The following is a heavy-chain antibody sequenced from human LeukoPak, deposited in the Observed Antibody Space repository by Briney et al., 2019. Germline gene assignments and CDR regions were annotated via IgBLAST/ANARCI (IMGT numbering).Heavy chain of an antibody. Sequence: SETLSLTCTVSGGSISSGGFYWSWIRQYPGKGLEWIGFISYTGSTHYNPSLKSRVTISQDTSQNQFSLRLSSVTAADTAVCYCARAYPSSSTDWGQGMLVTVSS. CDR1: GGSISSGGFY. V-gene: IGHV4-31*03. J-gene: IGHJ4*02. CDR2: ISYTGST. D-gene: IGHD2-2*01. CDR3: ARAYPSSSTD.